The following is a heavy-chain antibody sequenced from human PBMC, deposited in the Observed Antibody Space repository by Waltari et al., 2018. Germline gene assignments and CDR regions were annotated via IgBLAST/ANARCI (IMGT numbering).Heavy chain of an antibody. Sequence: EVQLLESGGGFVQPGGSLSLSCAASGFSLSDYALSWVRQAPGKGLGWFSPISGSGGNLYEADAVRGRFTISRDNPKTTVYLQMNSLRAEDTAVYYCAKMGMGGSSWYFDNWGQGALVTVSS. J-gene: IGHJ4*02. CDR3: AKMGMGGSSWYFDN. CDR2: ISGSGGNL. V-gene: IGHV3-23*01. CDR1: GFSLSDYA. D-gene: IGHD6-13*01.